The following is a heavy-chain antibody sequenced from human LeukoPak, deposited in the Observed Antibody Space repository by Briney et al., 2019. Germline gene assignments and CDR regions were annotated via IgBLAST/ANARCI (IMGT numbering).Heavy chain of an antibody. CDR3: ARDMSDENYYDSSGYFDY. V-gene: IGHV1-46*01. CDR1: GYTFTSYY. Sequence: GASVKVSCKASGYTFTSYYMHWVRQAPGQGLEWMGIINPSGGSTSYAQKFQGRVTMTRDTSTSTAYMELRSLRSDDTAVYYCARDMSDENYYDSSGYFDYWGQGTLVTVSS. J-gene: IGHJ4*02. D-gene: IGHD3-22*01. CDR2: INPSGGST.